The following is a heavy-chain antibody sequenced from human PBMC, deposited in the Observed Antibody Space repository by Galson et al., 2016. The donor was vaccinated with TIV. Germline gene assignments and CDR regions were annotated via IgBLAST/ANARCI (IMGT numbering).Heavy chain of an antibody. CDR3: ARGAPSVFGVIMTLDY. J-gene: IGHJ4*01. CDR1: GDSVSSTSAA. Sequence: CAISGDSVSSTSAAWNWIRQSPSRGLEWLGRTYYRSTWYNDYAASLKRRITINPDTSTNQFSLQLTSVTPEDAAVYYCARGAPSVFGVIMTLDYWGQGTLVTVSS. D-gene: IGHD3-3*01. V-gene: IGHV6-1*01. CDR2: TYYRSTWYN.